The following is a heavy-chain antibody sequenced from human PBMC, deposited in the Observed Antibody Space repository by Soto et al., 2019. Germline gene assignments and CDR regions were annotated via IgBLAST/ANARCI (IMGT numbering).Heavy chain of an antibody. CDR1: EGTFSSYS. Sequence: SVKVSCKASEGTFSSYSITWVRQAPGQRLEWMGEIIPLLGTANYAQKFQGRVTITGDKSTSTIYMGLSSLRSDDTAVYYCARDKVDLFGYLDVWGQGTTVTVPS. CDR2: IIPLLGTA. V-gene: IGHV1-69*08. J-gene: IGHJ6*02. D-gene: IGHD6-25*01. CDR3: ARDKVDLFGYLDV.